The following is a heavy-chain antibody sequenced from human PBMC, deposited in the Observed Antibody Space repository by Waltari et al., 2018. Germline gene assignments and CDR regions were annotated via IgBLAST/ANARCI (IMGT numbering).Heavy chain of an antibody. CDR1: GGSFSGYY. J-gene: IGHJ5*02. D-gene: IGHD3-10*01. CDR2: SNHSGST. CDR3: ARGRSPYYYGSGSYGAYWWFDP. V-gene: IGHV4-34*01. Sequence: QVQLQQWGAGLLKPSETLSLTCAVYGGSFSGYYWSWIRQPPGKGLEWIGESNHSGSTNYNPSLKSRVTISVDTSKNQFSLKLSSVTAADTAVYYCARGRSPYYYGSGSYGAYWWFDPWGQGTLVTVSS.